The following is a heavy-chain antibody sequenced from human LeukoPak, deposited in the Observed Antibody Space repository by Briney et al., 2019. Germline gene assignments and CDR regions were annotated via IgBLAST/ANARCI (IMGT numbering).Heavy chain of an antibody. D-gene: IGHD5-18*01. V-gene: IGHV4-59*01. J-gene: IGHJ3*02. CDR2: IYYSGST. CDR1: GGSTSSYY. Sequence: SETLSLTCTVSGGSTSSYYWSWIRQPPGKGLEWIGDIYYSGSTNYNPSLKSRVTISVDTSKNQFSLKLNSVTAADTVVYYCAKTGSYGTSEGAFDIWGQGTMVTVSS. CDR3: AKTGSYGTSEGAFDI.